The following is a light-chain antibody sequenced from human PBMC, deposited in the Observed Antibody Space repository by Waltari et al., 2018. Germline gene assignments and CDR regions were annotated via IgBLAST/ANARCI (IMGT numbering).Light chain of an antibody. Sequence: DIVMTQSPDSLAVSLGERDTIKCKSSQSVLYTSNNKNYLAWYQQKPGQPPKLLIYWASTRDSGVPDRFSGSGSGTDFTLTISSLQADDVAVYYCQQYSSAPWTFGQGTKVEIK. V-gene: IGKV4-1*01. J-gene: IGKJ1*01. CDR1: QSVLYTSNNKNY. CDR2: WAS. CDR3: QQYSSAPWT.